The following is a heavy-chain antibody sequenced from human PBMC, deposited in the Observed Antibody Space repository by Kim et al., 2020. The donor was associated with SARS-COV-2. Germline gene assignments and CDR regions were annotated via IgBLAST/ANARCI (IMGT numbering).Heavy chain of an antibody. D-gene: IGHD3-16*01. V-gene: IGHV3-74*01. J-gene: IGHJ4*02. Sequence: EGSSTSYADAGKGRLTISRDNAKTTLYLQMNSLRAEDTAVYYCARGSYGYWGQGTLVTVSS. CDR2: EGSST. CDR3: ARGSYGY.